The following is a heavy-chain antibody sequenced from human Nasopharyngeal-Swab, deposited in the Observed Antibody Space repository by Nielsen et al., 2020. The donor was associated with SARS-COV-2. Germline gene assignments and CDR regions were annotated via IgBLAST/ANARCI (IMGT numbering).Heavy chain of an antibody. CDR3: ARDKSDSSNY. V-gene: IGHV3-30-3*01. J-gene: IGHJ4*02. D-gene: IGHD3-22*01. CDR1: GFTFSSYA. CDR2: ISYDGSNK. Sequence: GESLKISCAASGFTFSSYAMHWVRQAPGKGLEWVAVISYDGSNKYYADSVKGRFTISRDNSKNTLYLQMNNLRAEDTAVYYCARDKSDSSNYWGQGTLVTVSS.